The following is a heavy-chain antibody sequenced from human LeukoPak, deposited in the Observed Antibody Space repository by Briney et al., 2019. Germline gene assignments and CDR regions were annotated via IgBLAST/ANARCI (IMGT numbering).Heavy chain of an antibody. V-gene: IGHV3-30*18. Sequence: PGGSLRLSCAASGFTFSSYGMHWVRQAPGKGLEWVAVISYDGSNKYYADSVKGRFTISRDNSKNTLYLQMNSLRAEDTAVYYCAKARRGYSGYGAGDYWGQGTLVTVSS. CDR1: GFTFSSYG. D-gene: IGHD5-12*01. CDR3: AKARRGYSGYGAGDY. CDR2: ISYDGSNK. J-gene: IGHJ4*02.